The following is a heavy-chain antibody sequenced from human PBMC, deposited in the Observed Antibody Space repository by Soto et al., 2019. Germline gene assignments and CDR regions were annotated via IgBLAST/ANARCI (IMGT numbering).Heavy chain of an antibody. CDR1: GFTFSSYA. Sequence: EVQLLESGGGLVQPGGSLRLSCAASGFTFSSYAMSWVRQAPGKGLEWVSAISGSGGSTYYADSVKGRFTISRDNSKNTLYLQMNSLRAEDTAVYYCAKGHCGGDCYMGYFDYWGQGTLVTVSS. J-gene: IGHJ4*02. CDR2: ISGSGGST. D-gene: IGHD2-21*02. V-gene: IGHV3-23*01. CDR3: AKGHCGGDCYMGYFDY.